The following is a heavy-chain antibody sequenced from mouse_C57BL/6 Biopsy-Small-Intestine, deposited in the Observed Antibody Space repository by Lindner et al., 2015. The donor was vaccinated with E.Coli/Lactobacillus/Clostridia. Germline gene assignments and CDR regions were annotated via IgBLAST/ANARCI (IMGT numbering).Heavy chain of an antibody. Sequence: SVKVSCKTSGDTFSSYTISWVRQAPGQGLEWMGRIIPMIDVVNYAQKFQGRLTITADKSTTTAYMELTSLQYDDTAVYYCAAAWGTVTLEDWGQGTLVTVSS. CDR3: AAAWGTVTLED. D-gene: IGHD6-1*01. J-gene: IGHJ4*01. V-gene: IGHV1-74*01. CDR1: GDTFSSYT. CDR2: IIPMIDVV.